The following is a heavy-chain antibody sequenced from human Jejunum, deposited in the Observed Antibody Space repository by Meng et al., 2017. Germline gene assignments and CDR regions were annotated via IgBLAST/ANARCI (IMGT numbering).Heavy chain of an antibody. CDR3: AKDLGAMKGWFDL. CDR1: GSSFRSPYY. V-gene: IGHV4-38-2*02. J-gene: IGHJ5*02. CDR2: FYQSGTI. D-gene: IGHD1-26*01. Sequence: SETLSLTCAVSGSSFRSPYYWGWIRQPPGKGLEWIGTFYQSGTIFYNPSLKSRVSMSVDTSQKQFSLNLTSVTAADTAVYYCAKDLGAMKGWFDLWGQGTLATSSS.